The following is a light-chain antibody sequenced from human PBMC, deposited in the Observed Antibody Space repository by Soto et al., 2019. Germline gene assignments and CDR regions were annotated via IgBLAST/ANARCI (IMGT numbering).Light chain of an antibody. Sequence: EIVLTQSPATLYLSPGERATLSCRASQSISSYLAWYQQKPDQAPRLLIYDASNRATGIPARFSGSGSGTDFTLTISCLEPEDFAVYYCHQRSTWPFTFGPGTKVDIK. CDR2: DAS. J-gene: IGKJ3*01. CDR3: HQRSTWPFT. V-gene: IGKV3-11*01. CDR1: QSISSY.